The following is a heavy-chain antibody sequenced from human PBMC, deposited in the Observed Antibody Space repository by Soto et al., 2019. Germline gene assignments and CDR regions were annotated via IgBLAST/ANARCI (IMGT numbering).Heavy chain of an antibody. J-gene: IGHJ5*02. CDR1: GGSISSSSYY. CDR2: IYYSGST. CDR3: ARYSGSYGGGVNWFDP. Sequence: QLQLQESGPGLVKPSETLSLTCTVSGGSISSSSYYLGWIRQPPGKGLEWIGSIYYSGSTYYNPSHTTRVTMSEDTSQNQWALKLSSVTAADTAVYYCARYSGSYGGGVNWFDPWGQGTLVTVSS. V-gene: IGHV4-39*01. D-gene: IGHD1-26*01.